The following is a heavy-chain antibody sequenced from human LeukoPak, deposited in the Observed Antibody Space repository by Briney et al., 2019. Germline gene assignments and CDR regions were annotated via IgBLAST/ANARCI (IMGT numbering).Heavy chain of an antibody. Sequence: GGSLRLSCAASGFTFGRFAMSWVRQAPGKGPEWVSTISGSGTDTYYADSVKGRFTISRDNSKNTLYLQMNSLRAEDTALYYCAKGSLGSWYFFDYWGQGALVTASS. CDR3: AKGSLGSWYFFDY. J-gene: IGHJ4*02. V-gene: IGHV3-23*01. D-gene: IGHD6-13*01. CDR2: ISGSGTDT. CDR1: GFTFGRFA.